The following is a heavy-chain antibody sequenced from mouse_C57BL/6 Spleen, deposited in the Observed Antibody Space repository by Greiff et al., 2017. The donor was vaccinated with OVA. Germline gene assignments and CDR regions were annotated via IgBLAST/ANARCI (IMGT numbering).Heavy chain of an antibody. CDR3: ARRWDGPFDY. J-gene: IGHJ2*01. CDR1: GYAFSSYW. Sequence: VMLVESGAELVKPGASVKISCKASGYAFSSYWMNWVKQRPGKGLEWIGQIYPGDGDTNYNGKFKGKATLTADKSSSTAYMQLSSLTSEDSAVYFCARRWDGPFDYWGQGTTLTVSS. V-gene: IGHV1-80*01. D-gene: IGHD4-1*01. CDR2: IYPGDGDT.